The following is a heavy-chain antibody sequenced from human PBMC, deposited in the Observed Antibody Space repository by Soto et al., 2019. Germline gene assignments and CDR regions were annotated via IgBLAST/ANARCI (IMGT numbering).Heavy chain of an antibody. Sequence: TLSLTCTVSGGSISSGDYYWSWIRQPPGKGLEWIGYIYYSRTTYYNPSLKSRVTISVDTSKNQFSLKVSSVTAADTAVYYCARALIQLWPHYYYGMDVWGQGTTVTVSS. CDR1: GGSISSGDYY. V-gene: IGHV4-30-4*01. CDR3: ARALIQLWPHYYYGMDV. CDR2: IYYSRTT. J-gene: IGHJ6*02. D-gene: IGHD5-18*01.